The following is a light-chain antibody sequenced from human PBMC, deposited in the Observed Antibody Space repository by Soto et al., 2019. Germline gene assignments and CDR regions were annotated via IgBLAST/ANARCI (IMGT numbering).Light chain of an antibody. CDR2: DAS. V-gene: IGKV3-11*01. J-gene: IGKJ5*01. CDR3: QQRSNWPLT. CDR1: QSVSSF. Sequence: SVVTQSPGTLSLSPGGRATLSCRASQSVSSFLAWYQQKPGQAPRLLIYDASHRATGIPARFSGSGSGTDFTLTINSLEPEDFAVYYCQQRSNWPLTFGGGTRLEI.